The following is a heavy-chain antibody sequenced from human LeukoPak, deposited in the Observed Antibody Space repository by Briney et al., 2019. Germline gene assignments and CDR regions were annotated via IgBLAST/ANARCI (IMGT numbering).Heavy chain of an antibody. CDR1: GGTFSSYS. D-gene: IGHD2-15*01. V-gene: IGHV1-69*06. CDR2: IIPLFNTP. CDR3: TRAGIPGYCGAATCSNWLDP. J-gene: IGHJ5*02. Sequence: GASVKVSCKDSGGTFSSYSINWVRQAPRQGLERMGGIIPLFNTPNYAQKFQGRVSITADTSTNTTYMELSSLTSEDTAAYYCTRAGIPGYCGAATCSNWLDPWGQGTLVTVSS.